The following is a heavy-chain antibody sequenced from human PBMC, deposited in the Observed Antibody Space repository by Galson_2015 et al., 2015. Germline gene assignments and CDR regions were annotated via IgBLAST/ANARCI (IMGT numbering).Heavy chain of an antibody. J-gene: IGHJ6*02. D-gene: IGHD3-10*02. CDR1: GYTFTSYA. V-gene: IGHV1-3*01. Sequence: SVKVSCKASGYTFTSYAMHWVRQAPGQGLEWMGWINAGNGNTKYSQKFQGRVTITRDTSASTAYMELSSLRSEDTAVYYCARDGLVFGEFRMDVWGQGTTVTVSS. CDR3: ARDGLVFGEFRMDV. CDR2: INAGNGNT.